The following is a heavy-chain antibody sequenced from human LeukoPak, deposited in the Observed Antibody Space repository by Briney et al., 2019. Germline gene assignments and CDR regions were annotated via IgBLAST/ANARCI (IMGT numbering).Heavy chain of an antibody. J-gene: IGHJ4*02. CDR3: TTDQPMITFGGLIVSYFDY. CDR1: GLTFNKAW. V-gene: IGHV3-15*01. D-gene: IGHD3-16*02. Sequence: GGSLRLSCTASGLTFNKAWMSWVRQAPGKGLEWVGTIKSKTDGGPTDYAPPVKGRFTISRDDSKNTLHLQMNSLKTEDTAVYYCTTDQPMITFGGLIVSYFDYWGQGTLVTVSS. CDR2: IKSKTDGGPT.